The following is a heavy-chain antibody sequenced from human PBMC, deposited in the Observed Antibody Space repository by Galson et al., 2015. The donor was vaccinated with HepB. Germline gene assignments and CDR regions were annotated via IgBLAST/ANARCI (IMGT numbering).Heavy chain of an antibody. V-gene: IGHV3-33*08. CDR3: ARAPSSCSGGSCYPGYWFDP. D-gene: IGHD2-15*01. CDR2: IWYDGSNK. Sequence: SLRLSCAASGFTFSRFWMHWVRQAPGKGLEWVAVIWYDGSNKYYADSVKGRFTISRDNSKNTLYLQMNSLRAEDTAVYYCARAPSSCSGGSCYPGYWFDPWGQGTLVTVSS. J-gene: IGHJ5*02. CDR1: GFTFSRFW.